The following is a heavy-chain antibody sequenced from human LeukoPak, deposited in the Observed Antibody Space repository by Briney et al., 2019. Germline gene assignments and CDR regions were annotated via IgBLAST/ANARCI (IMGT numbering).Heavy chain of an antibody. CDR1: GGSISSGDYY. CDR2: IYYSGST. CDR3: ARLTVTEYFDY. V-gene: IGHV4-30-4*08. J-gene: IGHJ4*02. D-gene: IGHD4-17*01. Sequence: PSQTLSLTCTVSGGSISSGDYYWSWIRQPPGKGLEWIGYIYYSGSTYYNPSLKSRVIISVDTSKNQFSPKLSSVTAADTAVYYCARLTVTEYFDYWGQGTLVTVSS.